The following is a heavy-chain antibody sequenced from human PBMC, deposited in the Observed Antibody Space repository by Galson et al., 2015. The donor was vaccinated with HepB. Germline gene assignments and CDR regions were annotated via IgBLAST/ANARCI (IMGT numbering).Heavy chain of an antibody. V-gene: IGHV3-11*06. Sequence: SLRLSCAASGFTFSDYYMSWIRQAPGKGLEWVSYISSSSSYTNYADSVKGRFTISRDNAKNSLYLQMNSLRAEDTAVYYCARDPLIRYFDWLESGGANWFDPWGQGTLVTVSS. D-gene: IGHD3-9*01. CDR1: GFTFSDYY. CDR2: ISSSSSYT. J-gene: IGHJ5*02. CDR3: ARDPLIRYFDWLESGGANWFDP.